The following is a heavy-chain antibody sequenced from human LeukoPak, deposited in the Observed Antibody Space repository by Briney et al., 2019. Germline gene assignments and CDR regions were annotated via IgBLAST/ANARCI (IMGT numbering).Heavy chain of an antibody. CDR1: GGSISSSNW. V-gene: IGHV4-4*02. D-gene: IGHD6-19*01. CDR2: IYHSGST. Sequence: SESLSLTCAVSGGSISSSNWWSWVRQPPGKGLEWIGEIYHSGSTNYNPSLKSRVTISVDKSKNQFSLKLSSVTAADTAVYYCARDRSSGGLVDYWGQGTLVTVSS. CDR3: ARDRSSGGLVDY. J-gene: IGHJ4*02.